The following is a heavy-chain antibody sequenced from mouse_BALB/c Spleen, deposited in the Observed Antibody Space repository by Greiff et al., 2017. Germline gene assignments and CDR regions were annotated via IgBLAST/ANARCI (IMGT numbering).Heavy chain of an antibody. CDR3: ARLVRFAMDY. J-gene: IGHJ4*01. Sequence: EVQLQQSGAELVKPGASVKLSCTASGFNIKDTYMHWVKQRPEQGLEWIGRIDPANGNTKYDPKFQGKATITADTSSNTAYLQLSSLTSADTAVYYCARLVRFAMDYWGQGTSVTVSS. CDR2: IDPANGNT. V-gene: IGHV14-3*02. D-gene: IGHD2-10*02. CDR1: GFNIKDTY.